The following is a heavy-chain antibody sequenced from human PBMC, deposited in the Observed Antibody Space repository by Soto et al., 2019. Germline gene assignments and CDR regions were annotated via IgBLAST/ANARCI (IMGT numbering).Heavy chain of an antibody. D-gene: IGHD2-15*01. CDR2: ISYDGSDK. CDR3: AKDAGHCSGGSCSNFDY. Sequence: QVQLVESGGGVVQTGRSLRLSCAASGFIFSSYGMHWVRQAPGKGLEWVALISYDGSDKYYADSVKGRFTISRDNSKNTVYLQMNSLRAEDTAVYYSAKDAGHCSGGSCSNFDYWGQGTLVIVSS. J-gene: IGHJ4*02. CDR1: GFIFSSYG. V-gene: IGHV3-30*18.